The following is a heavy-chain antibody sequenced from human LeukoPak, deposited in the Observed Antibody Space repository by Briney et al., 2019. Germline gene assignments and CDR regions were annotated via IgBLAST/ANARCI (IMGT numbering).Heavy chain of an antibody. CDR1: GFTFSTYV. CDR2: ISASDGST. CDR3: AKDQVIAAAGTRKPIDY. V-gene: IGHV3-23*01. J-gene: IGHJ4*02. Sequence: GGSLRLSCAASGFTFSTYVWSWVRQAPGKGLEWVSTISASDGSTYYADSVKGRFTISRDNSKNTLYLQMNSLRAEDTAVYYCAKDQVIAAAGTRKPIDYWGQGTLVTVSS. D-gene: IGHD6-13*01.